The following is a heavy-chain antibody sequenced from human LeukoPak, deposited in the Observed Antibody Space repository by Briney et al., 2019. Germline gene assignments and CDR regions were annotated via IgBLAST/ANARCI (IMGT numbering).Heavy chain of an antibody. CDR2: ICGTGGCT. J-gene: IGHJ4*02. CDR3: VRDRDWGFDY. Sequence: GGSLRLSCAASGFTFSNYGMTWVRQAPGKGLEWISAICGTGGCTYYADSVKGRFTLSRDNFKNTLSLQMNSLRAEDTAVYYCVRDRDWGFDYWGQGTLVTVSS. CDR1: GFTFSNYG. V-gene: IGHV3-23*01. D-gene: IGHD3/OR15-3a*01.